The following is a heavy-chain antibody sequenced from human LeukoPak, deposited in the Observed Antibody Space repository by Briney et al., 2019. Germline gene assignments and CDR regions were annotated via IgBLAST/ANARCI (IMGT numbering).Heavy chain of an antibody. CDR1: GFTFSSYG. CDR2: ISYDGSNK. Sequence: GGSLRLSCAASGFTFSSYGMHWVRRAPGKGLEWVAVISYDGSNKYYADSVKGRFTISRDNSKNTLYLQMNSLRAEDTAVYYCASYSTVTTDWYYFDYWGQGTLVTVSS. D-gene: IGHD4-17*01. V-gene: IGHV3-30*03. CDR3: ASYSTVTTDWYYFDY. J-gene: IGHJ4*02.